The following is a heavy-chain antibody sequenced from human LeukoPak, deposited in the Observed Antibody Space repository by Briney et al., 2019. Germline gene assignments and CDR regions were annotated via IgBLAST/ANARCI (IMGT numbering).Heavy chain of an antibody. V-gene: IGHV4-61*05. D-gene: IGHD3-22*01. Sequence: SETLSLTCIVSGGSITIGGYYWGWIRQPPGKGLEWIGYIYYSGSTNYNPSLKSRVTISVDTSKNQFSLKLSSVTAADTAVYYCALYYYDSSAYSGYFQHWGQGTLVTVSS. CDR2: IYYSGST. J-gene: IGHJ1*01. CDR1: GGSITIGGYY. CDR3: ALYYYDSSAYSGYFQH.